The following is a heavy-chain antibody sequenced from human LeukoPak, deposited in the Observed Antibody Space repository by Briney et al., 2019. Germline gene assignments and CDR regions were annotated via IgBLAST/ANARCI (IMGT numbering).Heavy chain of an antibody. Sequence: SVKVSCKASGGTFSSYAISWVRQAPGQGLEWMGGIIPIFGTANYAQKFQGRVTITTDESTSTAYMELSSLRSEDTAVYYCARGKLLFGVVTHFDYWGQGTLVTVYS. CDR2: IIPIFGTA. J-gene: IGHJ4*02. V-gene: IGHV1-69*05. CDR1: GGTFSSYA. CDR3: ARGKLLFGVVTHFDY. D-gene: IGHD3-3*01.